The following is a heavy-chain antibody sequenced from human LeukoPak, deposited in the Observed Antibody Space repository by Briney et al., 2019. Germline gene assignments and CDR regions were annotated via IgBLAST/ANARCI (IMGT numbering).Heavy chain of an antibody. CDR1: GFTFSSYA. CDR3: AKGYSSGWYGHYYDSSGYYPPDY. D-gene: IGHD3-22*01. V-gene: IGHV3-23*01. CDR2: ISGSGGST. J-gene: IGHJ4*02. Sequence: GGSLRLSCAASGFTFSSYAMSWVCQAPGKGLEWVSAISGSGGSTYYADSVKGRFTISRDNSKNTLYPQMNSLRAEDTAVYYCAKGYSSGWYGHYYDSSGYYPPDYWGQGTLVTVSS.